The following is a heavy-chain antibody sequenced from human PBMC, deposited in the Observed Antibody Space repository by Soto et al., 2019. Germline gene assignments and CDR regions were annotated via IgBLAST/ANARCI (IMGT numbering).Heavy chain of an antibody. CDR3: AREDDGGDRDYYGLDV. D-gene: IGHD2-21*02. CDR2: IHYSGSI. CDR1: GGSISYEYYH. Sequence: QVQLQQSGPGLVKPSQTLSLTCTVSGGSISYEYYHWTWIRQSPGKGLEWIGYIHYSGSIIYNPSFKSRVTISVDTFKNQFSLQLSSGTAADTAVYFCAREDDGGDRDYYGLDVWGQGTTVTVSS. J-gene: IGHJ6*02. V-gene: IGHV4-30-4*08.